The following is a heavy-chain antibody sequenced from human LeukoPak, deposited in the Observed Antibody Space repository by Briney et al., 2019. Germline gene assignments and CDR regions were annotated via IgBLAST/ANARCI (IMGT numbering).Heavy chain of an antibody. CDR3: AKVRMMVRGVLYYFDY. V-gene: IGHV3-30*18. CDR1: GFTFSNFG. J-gene: IGHJ4*02. D-gene: IGHD3-10*01. CDR2: ISYDGSNK. Sequence: GRSLRLSCAASGFTFSNFGMHWVRQAPGKGLEWVAVISYDGSNKYYADSVKGRITISRDNPKNTLYLQMNSLRAEDTAVYYCAKVRMMVRGVLYYFDYWGQGTLVTVSS.